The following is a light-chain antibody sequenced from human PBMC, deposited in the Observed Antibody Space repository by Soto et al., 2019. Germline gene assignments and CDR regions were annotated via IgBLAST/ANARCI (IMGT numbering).Light chain of an antibody. CDR2: XXX. Sequence: QSVLTQPPSVSAAPGQKVTISCSGSNFNIGNNYVSWYQQLPGTAPKLLIYXXXXXXXXXXXXXXGSKSGTSATLGITGLXXXXXXXXXCGTWDTRLSATVFGGGTKLTVL. V-gene: IGLV1-51*01. CDR1: NFNIGNNY. CDR3: GTWDTRLSATV. J-gene: IGLJ2*01.